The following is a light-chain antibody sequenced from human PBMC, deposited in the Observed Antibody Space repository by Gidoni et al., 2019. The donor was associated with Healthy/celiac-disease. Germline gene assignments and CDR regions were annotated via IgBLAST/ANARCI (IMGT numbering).Light chain of an antibody. Sequence: EIVLTKPPVTLSLSPGERATLSCRASQSVSSSYLAWYQQKPGQAPRLLIYGASSRATGIPDRFSGSGSGTDFTLTISRLEPEDFAVYYCQQYGSSPYTFGQGTKLEIK. CDR3: QQYGSSPYT. CDR1: QSVSSSY. V-gene: IGKV3-20*01. J-gene: IGKJ2*01. CDR2: GAS.